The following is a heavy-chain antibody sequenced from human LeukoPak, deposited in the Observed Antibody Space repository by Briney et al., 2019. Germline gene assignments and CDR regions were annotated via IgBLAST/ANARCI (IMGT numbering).Heavy chain of an antibody. CDR1: GFTFSSYS. CDR2: ISSSSSYI. V-gene: IGHV3-21*01. Sequence: PGGSLRLSCAASGFTFSSYSMNWVRQAPGKGLEWVSSISSSSSYIYYADSVKGRFTISRDNAKNSLYLQMNSLRAEDTAVYYCARDPAYDFWGPYYFDYWGQGTLVTVSS. CDR3: ARDPAYDFWGPYYFDY. D-gene: IGHD3-3*01. J-gene: IGHJ4*02.